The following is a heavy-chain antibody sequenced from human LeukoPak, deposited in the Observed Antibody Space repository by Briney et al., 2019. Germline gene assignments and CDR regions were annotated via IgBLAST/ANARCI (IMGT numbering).Heavy chain of an antibody. CDR2: ISSSSSYI. Sequence: GGSLRLSCAASGFTFSSYSMNWVRQAPGKGLEWVSSISSSSSYIYYADSAKGRFTVSRDNAKNSLYLQMNSLRAEDTAVYYCARVESDTAMVNYWGQGTLVTVSS. J-gene: IGHJ4*02. CDR1: GFTFSSYS. CDR3: ARVESDTAMVNY. V-gene: IGHV3-21*01. D-gene: IGHD5-18*01.